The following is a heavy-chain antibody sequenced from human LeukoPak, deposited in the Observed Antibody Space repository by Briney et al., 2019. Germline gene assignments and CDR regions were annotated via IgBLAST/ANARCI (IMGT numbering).Heavy chain of an antibody. CDR1: GGSISSYY. CDR3: TTAGYDILTGYSYFDY. CDR2: IYTSGST. V-gene: IGHV4-4*07. Sequence: SETLSLTCTVSGGSISSYYWSWIRQPAGKGLEWIGRIYTSGSTNYNPSLKSRVTMSVDTSKNQFSLKLSSVTAADTAVYYCTTAGYDILTGYSYFDYWGQGTLVTVSS. D-gene: IGHD3-9*01. J-gene: IGHJ4*02.